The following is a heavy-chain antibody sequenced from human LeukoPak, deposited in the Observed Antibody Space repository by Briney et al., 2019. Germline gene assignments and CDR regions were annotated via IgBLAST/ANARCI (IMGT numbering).Heavy chain of an antibody. Sequence: GGSLRLSCAASGFTVSSNYMSWVRKAPGKGLEWVSVIYSGGSTYYADSVKGRFTISRDNSKNTLYLQMNSLRAEDTAMYYCARSVGATGNYYYGMDVWGQGTTVTVSS. D-gene: IGHD1-26*01. CDR2: IYSGGST. J-gene: IGHJ6*02. CDR1: GFTVSSNY. CDR3: ARSVGATGNYYYGMDV. V-gene: IGHV3-53*01.